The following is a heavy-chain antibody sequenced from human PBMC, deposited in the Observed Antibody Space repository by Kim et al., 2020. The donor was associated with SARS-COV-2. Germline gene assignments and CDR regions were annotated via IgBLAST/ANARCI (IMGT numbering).Heavy chain of an antibody. Sequence: SETLSLTCAVSGGSFSGTYRTWIRQPPGKGLEWIGEIHYSGATKYNPSLKSRVTISLDTSENQFSLRLSSVTAADTAVYYCARRNFRVGWTYFDLWGRGTLVSVSS. J-gene: IGHJ2*01. CDR3: ARRNFRVGWTYFDL. V-gene: IGHV4-34*01. CDR1: GGSFSGTY. D-gene: IGHD3-3*01. CDR2: IHYSGAT.